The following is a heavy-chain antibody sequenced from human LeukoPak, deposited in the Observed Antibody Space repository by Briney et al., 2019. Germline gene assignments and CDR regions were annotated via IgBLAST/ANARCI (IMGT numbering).Heavy chain of an antibody. CDR3: ARGLRFLEWFIRSNYFDY. Sequence: NPSETLSLTCAVYGGSFSGYYWSWIRQPPGKGLEWIGEINHSGSTNYNPSLKSRVTISVDTSKNQFSLKLGSVTAADTAVYYCARGLRFLEWFIRSNYFDYWGQGTLVTVSS. J-gene: IGHJ4*02. D-gene: IGHD3-3*01. CDR2: INHSGST. CDR1: GGSFSGYY. V-gene: IGHV4-34*01.